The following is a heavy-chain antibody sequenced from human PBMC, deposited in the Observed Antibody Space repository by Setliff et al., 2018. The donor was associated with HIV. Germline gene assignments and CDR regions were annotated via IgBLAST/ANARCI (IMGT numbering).Heavy chain of an antibody. Sequence: KTSETLSLTCAVSGSSISNGYYWGWIRQPPGKGLEWIGSIYHSGSTYYNPSLKSRVTISVDTSKNQFSLKLSSVTAADTAVNHCARRNSGWYDAFDIWGQGTMVTVSS. J-gene: IGHJ3*02. CDR1: GSSISNGYY. V-gene: IGHV4-38-2*01. CDR3: ARRNSGWYDAFDI. CDR2: IYHSGST. D-gene: IGHD6-19*01.